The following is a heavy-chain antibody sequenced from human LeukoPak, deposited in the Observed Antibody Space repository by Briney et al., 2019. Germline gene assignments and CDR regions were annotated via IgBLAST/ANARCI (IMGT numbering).Heavy chain of an antibody. J-gene: IGHJ4*02. CDR2: IYSDGST. CDR3: ARIYSGSHYS. CDR1: XFIVXTXX. Sequence: LXLXXAVXXFIVXTXXMSWVRXAPGKXLEGVSIIYSDGSTYYADSVKGRFTISRDTSKNTLFLQMNSLRAEDTAVYYCARIYSGSHYSWGQGTLVTISS. V-gene: IGHV3-53*01. D-gene: IGHD1-26*01.